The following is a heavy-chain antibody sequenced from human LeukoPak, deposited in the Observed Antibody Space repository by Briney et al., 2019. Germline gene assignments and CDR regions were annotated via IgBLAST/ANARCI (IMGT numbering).Heavy chain of an antibody. CDR3: TRVAGYFGLYGMDV. CDR2: ITSKANSYET. D-gene: IGHD2/OR15-2a*01. Sequence: GGSLKLSCAASGFIFSGSAMHWVRQAPGKGLEWVGRITSKANSYETAYAASVKGRFTISRDDSKNTAYLQMSSLKTEDTAVYYCTRVAGYFGLYGMDVWGKGTTVTVSS. J-gene: IGHJ6*04. V-gene: IGHV3-73*01. CDR1: GFIFSGSA.